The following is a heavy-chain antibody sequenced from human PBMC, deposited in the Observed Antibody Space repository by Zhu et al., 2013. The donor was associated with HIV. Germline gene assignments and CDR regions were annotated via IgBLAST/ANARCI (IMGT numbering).Heavy chain of an antibody. V-gene: IGHV1-69*01. CDR1: GGTFSSYA. J-gene: IGHJ6*01. CDR2: IIPIFGTA. D-gene: IGHD2-2*01. Sequence: QVQLVQSGAEVKKPGSSVKVSCKASGGTFSSYAISWVRQAPGQGLEWMGGIIPIFGTANYAQKFQGRVTITADESTSTAYMELSSLRSEDTAVYYCARDLGLVVVPAASSGDYYYYGMDVWGPRDHGSPSPQ. CDR3: ARDLGLVVVPAASSGDYYYYGMDV.